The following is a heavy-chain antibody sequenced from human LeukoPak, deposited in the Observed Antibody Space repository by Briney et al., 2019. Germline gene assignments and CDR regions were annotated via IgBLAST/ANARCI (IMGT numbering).Heavy chain of an antibody. D-gene: IGHD3-3*01. Sequence: ASVKVSCKASGYTFTSYDINRVRQATGQGLEWMGWMNPNSGNTGYAQKFQGRVTMTRNTSISTAYMELSSLRSEDTAVYYCARAIPAYDFWCGYYTHYFDYWGQGTLVTVSS. CDR1: GYTFTSYD. J-gene: IGHJ4*02. V-gene: IGHV1-8*01. CDR3: ARAIPAYDFWCGYYTHYFDY. CDR2: MNPNSGNT.